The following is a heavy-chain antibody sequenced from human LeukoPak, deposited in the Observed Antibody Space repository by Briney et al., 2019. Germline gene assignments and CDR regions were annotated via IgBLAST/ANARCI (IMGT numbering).Heavy chain of an antibody. V-gene: IGHV4-34*01. Sequence: PSETLSLTCAVYGGSFSGYYWSWIRQPPGKGLEWIGEINHSGSTNYSPSLKSRVTISVDTSKNQFSLKLSSVTAADTAVYYCARLPYYDFWSGYYTDWYFDLWGRGTLVTVSS. J-gene: IGHJ2*01. CDR2: INHSGST. CDR1: GGSFSGYY. D-gene: IGHD3-3*01. CDR3: ARLPYYDFWSGYYTDWYFDL.